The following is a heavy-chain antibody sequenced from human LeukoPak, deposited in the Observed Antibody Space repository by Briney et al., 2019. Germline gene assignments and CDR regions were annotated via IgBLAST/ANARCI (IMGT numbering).Heavy chain of an antibody. V-gene: IGHV4-59*01. CDR3: ARVGAKSAY. CDR2: IYYSGST. J-gene: IGHJ4*02. D-gene: IGHD1-26*01. Sequence: SETLSLTCSVSGGSISSYYWSWIRQPPGKGLEWIGYIYYSGSTNYNPSLKSRVTISVDTSKNQFSLKLSSVTAADTAVYYCARVGAKSAYWGQGTLVTVSS. CDR1: GGSISSYY.